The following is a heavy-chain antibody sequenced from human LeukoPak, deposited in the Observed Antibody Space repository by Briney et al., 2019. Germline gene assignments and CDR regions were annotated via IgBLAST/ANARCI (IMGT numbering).Heavy chain of an antibody. CDR2: IKQDGSEK. CDR3: ARDLLDYDFWSGYCDY. CDR1: GFTFSSYW. Sequence: GGSLRLSCAASGFTFSSYWMSWVRQAPGKGLEWVANIKQDGSEKYYVDSVKGRFTISRDNAKNSLYLQMNSLRAEDTAVYYCARDLLDYDFWSGYCDYWGQGTLVTVSS. V-gene: IGHV3-7*01. D-gene: IGHD3-3*01. J-gene: IGHJ4*02.